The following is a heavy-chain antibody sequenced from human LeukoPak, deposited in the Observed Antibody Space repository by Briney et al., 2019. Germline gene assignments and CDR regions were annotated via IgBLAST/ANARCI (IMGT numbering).Heavy chain of an antibody. V-gene: IGHV1-2*02. J-gene: IGHJ4*02. CDR1: GYTFTGYY. D-gene: IGHD2/OR15-2a*01. CDR3: ARDAHLWPEFDY. Sequence: ASVKVSCKASGYTFTGYYMHWVRQAPGQGLEWMGWINPNSGGTNYAQKFQGRVTMTRDTSISTAYMELSRLRSDDMAVYYCARDAHLWPEFDYWGQGTLVTVSS. CDR2: INPNSGGT.